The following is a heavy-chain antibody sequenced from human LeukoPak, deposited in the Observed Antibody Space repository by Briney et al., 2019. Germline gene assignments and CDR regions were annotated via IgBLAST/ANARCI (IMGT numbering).Heavy chain of an antibody. V-gene: IGHV3-21*01. Sequence: PGGSLRLSCAASAFTFSDYTMNWARQAPGKGLEWVSSISSTSSYIYYADSVKGRFTISRDNAKNSLYLQVNSLRAEDTAVYYCARVWQQLVFFDYWGQGTLVTVSS. D-gene: IGHD6-13*01. CDR2: ISSTSSYI. J-gene: IGHJ4*02. CDR3: ARVWQQLVFFDY. CDR1: AFTFSDYT.